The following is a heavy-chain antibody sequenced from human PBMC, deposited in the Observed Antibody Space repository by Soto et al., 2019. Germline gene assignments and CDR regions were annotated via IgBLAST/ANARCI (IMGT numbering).Heavy chain of an antibody. Sequence: ELQLVESGGGLVQPGGSLRISCAASGFTFSPYSMHWVRQAPGKGLVWVSRIKSDGTTTNYADSVKGRFTISRDNANNTLYLQMHSLTVADTAVYYCARATYTPMVTQEAFDSWGQGTMVTVSS. D-gene: IGHD5-18*01. CDR2: IKSDGTTT. CDR1: GFTFSPYS. J-gene: IGHJ3*01. CDR3: ARATYTPMVTQEAFDS. V-gene: IGHV3-74*01.